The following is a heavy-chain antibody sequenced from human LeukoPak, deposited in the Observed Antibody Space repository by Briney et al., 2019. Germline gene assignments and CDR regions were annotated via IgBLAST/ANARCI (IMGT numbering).Heavy chain of an antibody. D-gene: IGHD3-3*01. CDR2: INHSGST. Sequence: SETLSLTCAVYGGSFSGYYWSWIRQPPGKGLEWIGEINHSGSTNYNPSLKGRVTISVDTSKNQFSLKLSSVTAADTAVYYCAREGRITIFGVVIIKEYFQHWGQGTLVTVSS. CDR3: AREGRITIFGVVIIKEYFQH. CDR1: GGSFSGYY. V-gene: IGHV4-34*01. J-gene: IGHJ1*01.